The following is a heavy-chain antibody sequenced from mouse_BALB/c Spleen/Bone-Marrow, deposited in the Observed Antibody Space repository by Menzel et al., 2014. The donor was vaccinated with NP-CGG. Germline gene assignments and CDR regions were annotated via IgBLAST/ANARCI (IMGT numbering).Heavy chain of an antibody. J-gene: IGHJ1*01. V-gene: IGHV1-26*01. Sequence: EVQLQQSGPDLVKPGASGKISCKASGYSFTGYYMHWVKQSHGKSLEWIGRVNPNNGGTSYNQKFKGKAILTVDKSSSTAYMELRSLTSEDSAVYYCARGYGNYWYFDVWGAGTTVTVSS. D-gene: IGHD2-1*01. CDR1: GYSFTGYY. CDR3: ARGYGNYWYFDV. CDR2: VNPNNGGT.